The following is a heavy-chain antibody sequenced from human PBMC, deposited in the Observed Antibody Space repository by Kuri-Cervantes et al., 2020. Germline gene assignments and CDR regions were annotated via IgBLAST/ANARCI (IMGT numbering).Heavy chain of an antibody. V-gene: IGHV3-21*04. Sequence: GGSLRLSCAASGFIFSDHSMNWVRQAPGQGLEWVAAISSSSSHIYYGDSVKGRFTVSRDNAKNSLFLQMNSLRAEDTAVYYCARGRGAAIDYWGQGTLVTVSS. CDR1: GFIFSDHS. CDR3: ARGRGAAIDY. CDR2: ISSSSSHI. J-gene: IGHJ4*02. D-gene: IGHD2-15*01.